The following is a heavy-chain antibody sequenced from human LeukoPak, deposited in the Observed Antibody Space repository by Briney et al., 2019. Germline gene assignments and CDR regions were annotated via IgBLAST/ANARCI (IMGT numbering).Heavy chain of an antibody. CDR3: ARERGYTYGWYMDV. CDR2: ISSSSSTI. D-gene: IGHD5-18*01. J-gene: IGHJ6*03. Sequence: GGSLRLSCAASGFTFSNYNMNWVCQAPGKGLEWVSYISSSSSTIYYADSVKGRFTISKDNSKNSLYLQMNSLRAEDTAVYYCARERGYTYGWYMDVWGKGTTVTVSS. V-gene: IGHV3-48*01. CDR1: GFTFSNYN.